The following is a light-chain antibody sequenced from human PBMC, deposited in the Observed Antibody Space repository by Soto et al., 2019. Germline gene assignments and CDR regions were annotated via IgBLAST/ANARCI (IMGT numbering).Light chain of an antibody. Sequence: QSVLTQPASVSGSPGQSITISCAGTSAEVGGYNHVAWYQQHPGKAPKLMIYEVSKRPSGVSNRFSGSKSGNTASLSVSGLQAEDEADYYCISYTGSSTSYVFRTGTKLTVL. V-gene: IGLV2-14*01. J-gene: IGLJ1*01. CDR2: EVS. CDR3: ISYTGSSTSYV. CDR1: SAEVGGYNH.